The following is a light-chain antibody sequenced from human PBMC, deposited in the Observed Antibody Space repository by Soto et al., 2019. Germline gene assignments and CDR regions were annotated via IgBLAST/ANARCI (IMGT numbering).Light chain of an antibody. CDR3: HQYNSYTGT. J-gene: IGKJ1*01. CDR2: DAS. V-gene: IGKV1-5*01. CDR1: QSISSW. Sequence: DIQMTQSPSTLSASVGDRVTITCRASQSISSWLAWYQQKPGKAPKLLIYDASTLESGVPSRFSGSGSGTEFTLTISSLQPDDFATYYCHQYNSYTGTFGQGTKVEIK.